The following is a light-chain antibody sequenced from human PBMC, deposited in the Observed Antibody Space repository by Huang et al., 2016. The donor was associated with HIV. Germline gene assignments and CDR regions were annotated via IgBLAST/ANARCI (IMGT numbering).Light chain of an antibody. V-gene: IGKV1-5*01. Sequence: DIQMTQSPSTLSASVGDRVTITCRASQSISSWLAWYQQKPGKAPKLLIYDASSLESGVPSRCSGSGSGTEFTLTINSLQPENFATHYCQQYNSYPWTFGQGTKVEVK. J-gene: IGKJ1*01. CDR3: QQYNSYPWT. CDR2: DAS. CDR1: QSISSW.